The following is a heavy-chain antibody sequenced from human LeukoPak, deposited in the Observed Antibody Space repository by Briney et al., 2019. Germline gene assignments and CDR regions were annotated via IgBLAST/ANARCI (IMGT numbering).Heavy chain of an antibody. CDR3: AKVLSPGYSDDY. J-gene: IGHJ4*02. V-gene: IGHV3-43*01. Sequence: GGSLRLSCAASGFTFDDYTMHWVRQAPGKGLEWVSLISWDGGSTYYADSVKGRFTISRDNSKNSLYLQMNSLRTEATALYYCAKVLSPGYSDDYWGQGTLVTVSS. D-gene: IGHD6-13*01. CDR1: GFTFDDYT. CDR2: ISWDGGST.